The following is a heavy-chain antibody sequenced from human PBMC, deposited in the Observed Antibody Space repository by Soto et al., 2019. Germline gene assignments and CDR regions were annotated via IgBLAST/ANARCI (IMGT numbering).Heavy chain of an antibody. V-gene: IGHV3-72*01. D-gene: IGHD6-19*01. CDR2: TRNKANSYTT. J-gene: IGHJ5*02. CDR1: GFTFSDHY. CDR3: TRVMRAVAGRNWFDP. Sequence: GGSLRLSCAASGFTFSDHYMDWVRQAPGKGLEWVGRTRNKANSYTTEYAASVKGRFTISRDDSKNSLYLQMNSLKTEDTAVYYCTRVMRAVAGRNWFDPWGQGTLVTVSS.